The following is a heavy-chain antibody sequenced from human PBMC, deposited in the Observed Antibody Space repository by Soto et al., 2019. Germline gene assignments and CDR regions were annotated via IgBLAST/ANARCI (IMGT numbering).Heavy chain of an antibody. D-gene: IGHD4-17*01. Sequence: SETLSLTCTVSGGSISSYYWSWIRQPPGKGLEWIGYIYYSGSTNYNPSLKSRVTISVDTSKNQFSLKLSSVTAADTAVYYCARERDYGEYVPNWFDPWGQGTPVTVSS. CDR2: IYYSGST. V-gene: IGHV4-59*01. CDR3: ARERDYGEYVPNWFDP. J-gene: IGHJ5*02. CDR1: GGSISSYY.